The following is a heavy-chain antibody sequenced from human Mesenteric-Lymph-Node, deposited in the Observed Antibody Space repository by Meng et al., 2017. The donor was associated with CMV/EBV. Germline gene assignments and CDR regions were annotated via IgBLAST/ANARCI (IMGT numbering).Heavy chain of an antibody. CDR1: GYTFTSYY. D-gene: IGHD1-26*01. Sequence: APVKVSCKASGYTFTSYYMHWVRQAPGQGLEWMGIINPSGGSTSYAQKFQGRVTMTRDTSTSTVYMELSSLRSEDTAVYYCARDRKDSGSYYSYFDYWGQGTLVTVSS. CDR3: ARDRKDSGSYYSYFDY. V-gene: IGHV1-46*01. CDR2: INPSGGST. J-gene: IGHJ4*02.